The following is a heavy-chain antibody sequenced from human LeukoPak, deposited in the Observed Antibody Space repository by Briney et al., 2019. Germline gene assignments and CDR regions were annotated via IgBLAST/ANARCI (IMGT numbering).Heavy chain of an antibody. CDR3: ARQRSGWRNWFDP. D-gene: IGHD6-19*01. J-gene: IGHJ5*02. Sequence: ASVKVSCKASGYTFTSYAINWVQQATGQGLEWMGWMNPNSGNTGYAQKFQGRVTMTRNTSISTAYMELSSLRSEDTAVYYCARQRSGWRNWFDPWGQGTLVTVSS. CDR1: GYTFTSYA. V-gene: IGHV1-8*01. CDR2: MNPNSGNT.